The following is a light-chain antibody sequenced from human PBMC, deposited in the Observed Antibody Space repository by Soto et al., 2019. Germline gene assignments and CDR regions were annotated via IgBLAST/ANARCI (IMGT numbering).Light chain of an antibody. CDR1: QSITNY. J-gene: IGKJ1*01. CDR2: AAS. CDR3: QQSYSTPWT. Sequence: DIQMTQSPSSLSASVGDRVTITCRASQSITNYLNWYQQKPGKAPKLLIYAASSLQSGFPSRFSGSESGTDFTLSISSLQPEDFATYYCQQSYSTPWTFGQGTKVEIK. V-gene: IGKV1-39*01.